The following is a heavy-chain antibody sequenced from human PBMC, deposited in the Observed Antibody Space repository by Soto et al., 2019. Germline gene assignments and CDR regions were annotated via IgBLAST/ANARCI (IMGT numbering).Heavy chain of an antibody. CDR3: AKGFYGDYAVDY. J-gene: IGHJ4*02. V-gene: IGHV4-39*07. CDR1: GGSLSSSSYY. CDR2: LYHSGST. D-gene: IGHD4-17*01. Sequence: PSETLSLTCIVSGGSLSSSSYYWGCIRQPPGKGLEWIGSLYHSGSTYYNPSLKSRVTISVDTSKNTLYLQMNSLRAEDTAVYYCAKGFYGDYAVDYWGQGTLVTVSS.